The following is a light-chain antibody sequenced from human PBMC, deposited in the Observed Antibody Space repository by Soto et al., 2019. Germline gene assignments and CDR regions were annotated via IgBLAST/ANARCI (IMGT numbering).Light chain of an antibody. CDR3: QQYNNWPRT. J-gene: IGKJ1*01. Sequence: TQTPATLVLSPGERATLSCGASESVSNYLAWYQQKHGQAPRLLIHGATTRATGIPARFSGSGYGTEFTLTISSLQSEDFAVYYCQQYNNWPRTFGHGTQVDIK. CDR1: ESVSNY. CDR2: GAT. V-gene: IGKV3-15*01.